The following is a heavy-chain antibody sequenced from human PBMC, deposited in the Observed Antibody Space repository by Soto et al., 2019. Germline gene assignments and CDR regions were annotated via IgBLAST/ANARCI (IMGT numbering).Heavy chain of an antibody. CDR1: GYTFTSDD. CDR3: ARGLVSFDY. V-gene: IGHV1-8*01. D-gene: IGHD1-26*01. CDR2: INPNSGNT. J-gene: IGHJ4*02. Sequence: QVHLVQSGAEVKKPGASVKVSCKASGYTFTSDDINWVRQATGQGLEWMGWINPNSGNTGYAEKFQGRVTMTRNTSISTAYMEMSSLRSEDTAVYYCARGLVSFDYWGQGTLVTVSS.